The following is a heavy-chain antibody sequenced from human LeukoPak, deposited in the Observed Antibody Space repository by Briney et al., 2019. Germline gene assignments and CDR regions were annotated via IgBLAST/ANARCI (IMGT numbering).Heavy chain of an antibody. J-gene: IGHJ4*02. CDR1: GFTFTTYG. V-gene: IGHV3-23*01. D-gene: IGHD2-2*03. CDR2: IGGSGTRT. Sequence: GGSLRLSCSASGFTFTTYGMNCVRQAPGKGLEWVSGIGGSGTRTYYADSVKGRFTISRDNSKNTLYLQMNSLRDEDTAVYYCAKDSHWILYDDWGQGTLVTVSS. CDR3: AKDSHWILYDD.